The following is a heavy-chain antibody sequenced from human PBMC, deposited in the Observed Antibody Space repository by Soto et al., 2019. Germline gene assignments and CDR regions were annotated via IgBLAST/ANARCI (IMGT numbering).Heavy chain of an antibody. CDR3: AGTSSHQWYYMDV. J-gene: IGHJ6*03. D-gene: IGHD1-7*01. Sequence: QVPLQESGPGLAKPSQTLSLTCAISGDSVSSNSAAWNWIRLSPSRGLEWLARTYYRSRWYNDYAVSVRSRITVNPDTSKNQFSLQLTSVTPEDTAVYYCAGTSSHQWYYMDVWGKGTTVTVSS. CDR1: GDSVSSNSAA. CDR2: TYYRSRWYN. V-gene: IGHV6-1*01.